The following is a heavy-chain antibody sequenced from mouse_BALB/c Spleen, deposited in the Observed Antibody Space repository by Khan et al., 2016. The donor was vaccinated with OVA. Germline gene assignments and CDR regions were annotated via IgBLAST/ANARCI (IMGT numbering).Heavy chain of an antibody. V-gene: IGHV14-3*02. J-gene: IGHJ3*01. CDR2: IDPANGDT. CDR1: GFNIKDSY. CDR3: ATHYGSPFAY. D-gene: IGHD2-1*01. Sequence: VQLKQSGTELIKPGASVKLSCTASGFNIKDSYIHWVKERPEQGPEWIGRIDPANGDTKYDPKFQGKATITADTSSNTAYLQLSSLTPEDTAVYYCATHYGSPFAYWGQGTLVTVSA.